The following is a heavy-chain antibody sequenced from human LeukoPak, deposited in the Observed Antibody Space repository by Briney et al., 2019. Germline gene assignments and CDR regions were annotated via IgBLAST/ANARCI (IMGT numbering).Heavy chain of an antibody. J-gene: IGHJ4*02. CDR3: ARGTERVVAAPGY. CDR2: INPNSGGT. CDR1: GYTFTGYY. V-gene: IGHV1-2*04. D-gene: IGHD2-15*01. Sequence: ASVKVSCKASGYTFTGYYMHWVRQAPGQGLEWMGWINPNSGGTNYAQKFQGWVTMTRDTSISTAYMELSRLRSDDTAVYYCARGTERVVAAPGYWGQGTLVTVSS.